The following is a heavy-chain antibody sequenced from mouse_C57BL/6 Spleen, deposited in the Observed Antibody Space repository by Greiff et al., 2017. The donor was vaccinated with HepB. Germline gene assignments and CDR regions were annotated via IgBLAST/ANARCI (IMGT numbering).Heavy chain of an antibody. V-gene: IGHV1-59*01. CDR2: IDPSDSYT. J-gene: IGHJ2*01. D-gene: IGHD2-3*01. Sequence: VQLQQPGAELVRPGPSVKLSCKASGYTFTSYWMHWVKQRPGQGLEWIGVIDPSDSYTNYNQKFKGKATLTVDTSSSTAYMQLSSLTSEDSAVYYCARGDDGYFDYWGQGTTLTVSS. CDR3: ARGDDGYFDY. CDR1: GYTFTSYW.